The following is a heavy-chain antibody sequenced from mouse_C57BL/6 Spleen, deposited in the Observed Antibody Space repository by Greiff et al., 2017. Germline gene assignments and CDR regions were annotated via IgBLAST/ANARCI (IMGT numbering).Heavy chain of an antibody. CDR1: GYTFTSYW. Sequence: VQLQQPGAELVMPGASVKLSCKASGYTFTSYWMHWVKQRPGQGLEWIGEIDPSDSYTNYNQKFKGKSTLTVDKSSSTAYMQLSSLTSEDSAVYYCARHTTVVEGYFDVWGTGTTVTVTS. J-gene: IGHJ1*03. D-gene: IGHD1-1*01. V-gene: IGHV1-69*01. CDR2: IDPSDSYT. CDR3: ARHTTVVEGYFDV.